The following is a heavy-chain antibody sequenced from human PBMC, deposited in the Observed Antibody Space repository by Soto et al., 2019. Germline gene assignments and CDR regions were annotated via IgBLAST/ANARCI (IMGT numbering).Heavy chain of an antibody. Sequence: TVSAGFISTGDYSLCWFRQPPGKGVEWIGYIYYSGSTYYNPSLKSRVTISVDTSKNQFSLKLSSVTAADTAVYYCARTEMATVYFDYWGQGTLVTVS. CDR2: IYYSGST. CDR3: ARTEMATVYFDY. V-gene: IGHV4-30-4*01. J-gene: IGHJ4*02. D-gene: IGHD4-4*01. CDR1: AGFISTGDYS.